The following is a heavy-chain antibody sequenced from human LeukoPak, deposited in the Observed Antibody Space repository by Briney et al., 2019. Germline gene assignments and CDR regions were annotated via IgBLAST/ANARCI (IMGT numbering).Heavy chain of an antibody. CDR3: AKSRSVADAFDI. J-gene: IGHJ3*02. CDR2: ITGSDDAT. V-gene: IGHV3-23*01. D-gene: IGHD6-19*01. Sequence: PGGSLRLSCAASGVSVSTYAMSWVRQAPGKGLEWVSAITGSDDATYHADSVKGRFTIARDRSKNTLYSEMNGLRAEDTAVYHCAKSRSVADAFDIWGHGAMVTVSS. CDR1: GVSVSTYA.